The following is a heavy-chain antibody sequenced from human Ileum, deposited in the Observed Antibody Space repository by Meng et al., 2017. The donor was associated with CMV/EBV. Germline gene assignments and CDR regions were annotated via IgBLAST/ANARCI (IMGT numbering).Heavy chain of an antibody. J-gene: IGHJ4*02. CDR2: VHPFGST. D-gene: IGHD1-14*01. Sequence: QLQLQESGPGLVKPSETLSLTCTVSGGSISSGSYFWAWIRQPPGKGLEWIGEVHPFGSTHYNPSLESRAIISVDMSNNQFSLKLNSVTAADTAVYYCARGQDNHKGGVRWGQGTLVTVSS. CDR1: GGSISSGSYF. CDR3: ARGQDNHKGGVR. V-gene: IGHV4-39*07.